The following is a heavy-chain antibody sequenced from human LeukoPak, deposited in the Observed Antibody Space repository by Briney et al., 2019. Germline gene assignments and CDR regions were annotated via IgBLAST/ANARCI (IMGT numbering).Heavy chain of an antibody. V-gene: IGHV3-23*01. J-gene: IGHJ4*02. CDR3: APLSAVQLEVDY. CDR2: ISGSGGST. Sequence: GGSLRLSCAASGFTFSSYAMSWVRQASGKGLEWVSAISGSGGSTYYADSVKGRFTISRDNSKNTLYLQMNSLRAEDTAVYYCAPLSAVQLEVDYWGQGTLVTVSS. D-gene: IGHD1-1*01. CDR1: GFTFSSYA.